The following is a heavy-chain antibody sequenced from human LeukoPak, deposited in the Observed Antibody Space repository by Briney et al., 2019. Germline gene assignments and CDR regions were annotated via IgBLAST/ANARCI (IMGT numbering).Heavy chain of an antibody. V-gene: IGHV3-30*04. Sequence: GRSLRLSCAASGFTFSDFAMHWVRRAPGKGLEWVAFISYDGSNEYYANSVKGRFTISRDNSKNTLYLQMNSLRAEDTALYYCAKGKQWLVPYRPLGAFDIWGQGTMVTVSS. D-gene: IGHD6-19*01. CDR1: GFTFSDFA. J-gene: IGHJ3*02. CDR3: AKGKQWLVPYRPLGAFDI. CDR2: ISYDGSNE.